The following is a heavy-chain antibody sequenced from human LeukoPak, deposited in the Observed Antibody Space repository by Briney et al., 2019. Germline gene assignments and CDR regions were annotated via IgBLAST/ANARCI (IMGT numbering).Heavy chain of an antibody. CDR3: ASAAGPFDN. CDR2: IWFDGSNK. D-gene: IGHD6-13*01. Sequence: EGSLRLSCAASGFTFSAYGMHWVRQAPGKGLEWVAVIWFDGSNKYYADSVKGRFTISRDNSKNTLYLQMNSLRAEDTAVYYCASAAGPFDNWGQGTLVTVSS. J-gene: IGHJ4*02. CDR1: GFTFSAYG. V-gene: IGHV3-33*01.